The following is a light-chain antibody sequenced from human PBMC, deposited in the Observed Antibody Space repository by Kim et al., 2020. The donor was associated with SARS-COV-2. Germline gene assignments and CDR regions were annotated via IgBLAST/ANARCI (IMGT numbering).Light chain of an antibody. Sequence: QSALTQPRSVSGSPGQSVTISCTGTSSDVGRYNYVSWYQQHPGKAPKLMIYGVTKRPSGVPDRFSGSKSGNTASLTISGLQAVDEADYYCCSYAGSYTLVFGGGTQLT. CDR3: CSYAGSYTLV. J-gene: IGLJ3*02. V-gene: IGLV2-11*01. CDR1: SSDVGRYNY. CDR2: GVT.